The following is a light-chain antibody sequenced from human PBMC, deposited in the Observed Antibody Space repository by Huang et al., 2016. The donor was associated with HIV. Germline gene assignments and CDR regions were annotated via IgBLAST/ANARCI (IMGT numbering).Light chain of an antibody. CDR2: DTS. CDR1: QNVRSN. Sequence: EIVMTQSPATLSVSPGGGATLSCRASQNVRSNLAWYQQTPGQAPSLLIYDTSTRASGVPARVSGSGSGTEFTLTISGLQSEDFAVYYCQQYDNWPPGLTFGGGTKVEI. CDR3: QQYDNWPPGLT. V-gene: IGKV3D-15*01. J-gene: IGKJ4*01.